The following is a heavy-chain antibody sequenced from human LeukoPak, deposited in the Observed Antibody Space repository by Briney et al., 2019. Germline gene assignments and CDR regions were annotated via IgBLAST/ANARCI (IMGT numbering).Heavy chain of an antibody. J-gene: IGHJ4*02. CDR1: GGSFSGYY. D-gene: IGHD3-10*01. CDR2: INHSGST. Sequence: SETLSLTCAVYGGSFSGYYWSWIRQPPGKGLEWIGAINHSGSTTYNPYLKNRGTISVDTSKNQFSLKLSSVTAADTAVYYCARGREYYGSGSYRYFDYWGQGTLVTVSS. CDR3: ARGREYYGSGSYRYFDY. V-gene: IGHV4-34*01.